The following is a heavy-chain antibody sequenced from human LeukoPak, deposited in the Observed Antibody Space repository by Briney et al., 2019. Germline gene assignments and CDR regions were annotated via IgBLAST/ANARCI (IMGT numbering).Heavy chain of an antibody. CDR1: GFTFSSYS. CDR3: ARDGRYCSSTSCRFDY. V-gene: IGHV3-21*01. D-gene: IGHD2-2*01. Sequence: GGSLRLSCAASGFTFSSYSMNWVRQAPGKGLEWVSSISSSSSYIYYADSVKGRFTISRDNAKNSLYLQMNSLRAEDTAVYYCARDGRYCSSTSCRFDYWGQGTLVTVSS. CDR2: ISSSSSYI. J-gene: IGHJ4*02.